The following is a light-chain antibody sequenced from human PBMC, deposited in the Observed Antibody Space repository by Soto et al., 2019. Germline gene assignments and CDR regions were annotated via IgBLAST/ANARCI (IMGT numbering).Light chain of an antibody. J-gene: IGLJ3*02. Sequence: QSALTQPRSVSESPGQSVTISCSGTSSDVGGYNYVSWYQQHPGKAPKLMIYDVSKRPSGVPDRFSGSKSGSTASLTISGLQTEDEADYYFCSYAGSHTWVFGGGTKLTVL. V-gene: IGLV2-11*01. CDR3: CSYAGSHTWV. CDR2: DVS. CDR1: SSDVGGYNY.